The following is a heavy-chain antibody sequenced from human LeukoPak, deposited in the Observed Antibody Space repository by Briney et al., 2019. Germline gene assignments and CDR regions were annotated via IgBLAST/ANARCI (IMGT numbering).Heavy chain of an antibody. J-gene: IGHJ4*02. V-gene: IGHV1-2*02. CDR2: INPNSGGT. CDR1: GYTFTGYY. D-gene: IGHD3-22*01. Sequence: ASVKVSCKASGYTFTGYYMHWVRQAPGQGLEWMGWINPNSGGTNYAQKFQGRVTMTRDTSISTAYMELSRLRSDDTAVYYCARAFRYDSSGYSYYFDYWGQGTLVTVSS. CDR3: ARAFRYDSSGYSYYFDY.